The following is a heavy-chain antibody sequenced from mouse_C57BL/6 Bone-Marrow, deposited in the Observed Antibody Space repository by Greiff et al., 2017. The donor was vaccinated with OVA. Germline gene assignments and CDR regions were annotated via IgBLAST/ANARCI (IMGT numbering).Heavy chain of an antibody. CDR2: IDPSDSYT. V-gene: IGHV1-69*01. CDR3: ARKGLRDY. D-gene: IGHD1-1*01. J-gene: IGHJ2*01. CDR1: GYTFTSYW. Sequence: VQLQQPGAELVMPGASVKLSCKASGYTFTSYWMHWVKQRPGQGLEWIGEIDPSDSYTNYNQKLKGKSTLTVEKSSSTAYMQLSSLTSEDSAVYYCARKGLRDYWGQGTTLTVSS.